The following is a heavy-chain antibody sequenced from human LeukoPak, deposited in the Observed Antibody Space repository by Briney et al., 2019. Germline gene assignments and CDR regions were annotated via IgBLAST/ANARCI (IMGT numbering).Heavy chain of an antibody. V-gene: IGHV4-4*07. J-gene: IGHJ4*02. D-gene: IGHD3-10*01. Sequence: PSETLSLTRILSLGSINSYYWGWVRQPAGKGLEWIGRIYTTGTTNYTPSLKSRLSMSLDTSKNQFSLTLTSVTAADTAVYYCGRQGYTASYYFVDYWSPGTLVTVSS. CDR3: GRQGYTASYYFVDY. CDR2: IYTTGTT. CDR1: LGSINSYY.